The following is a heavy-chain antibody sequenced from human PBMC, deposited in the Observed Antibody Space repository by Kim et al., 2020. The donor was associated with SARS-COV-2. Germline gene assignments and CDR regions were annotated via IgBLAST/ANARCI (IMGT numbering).Heavy chain of an antibody. J-gene: IGHJ3*02. Sequence: TSYAQKFQGRVTMTRDTSTSTVYMELSSLRSEDTAVYYCARGEGTVTWGIWGQGTMVTVSS. V-gene: IGHV1-46*01. CDR3: ARGEGTVTWGI. D-gene: IGHD4-17*01. CDR2: T.